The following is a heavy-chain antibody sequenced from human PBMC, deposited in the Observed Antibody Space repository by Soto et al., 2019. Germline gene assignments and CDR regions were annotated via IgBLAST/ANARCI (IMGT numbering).Heavy chain of an antibody. CDR3: ASDASNYTSHYGMDA. J-gene: IGHJ6*02. V-gene: IGHV4-59*01. CDR1: GGAISSYY. Sequence: SETVSLTCTVSGGAISSYYWSWIRQPPGKGLEWIGYIYYSGSTNYNPSLKSRVTISVDTSKNQFSLKLSSVTAADTAVYYCASDASNYTSHYGMDAWGQGNRVPVSS. D-gene: IGHD4-4*01. CDR2: IYYSGST.